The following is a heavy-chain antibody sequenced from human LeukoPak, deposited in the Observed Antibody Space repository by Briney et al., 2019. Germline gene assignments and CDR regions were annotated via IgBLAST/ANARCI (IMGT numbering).Heavy chain of an antibody. CDR2: IYTSGST. CDR1: GGSISSGSYY. D-gene: IGHD3-22*01. CDR3: ARENYYDSSGYLFDY. V-gene: IGHV4-61*02. J-gene: IGHJ4*02. Sequence: SQTLSLTCTVSGGSISSGSYYWSWIRQPAGKGLEWIGRIYTSGSTNYNPSLKSRVTISVDTSKYQFSLKLSSVTAADTAVYYCARENYYDSSGYLFDYWGQGTLVTVSS.